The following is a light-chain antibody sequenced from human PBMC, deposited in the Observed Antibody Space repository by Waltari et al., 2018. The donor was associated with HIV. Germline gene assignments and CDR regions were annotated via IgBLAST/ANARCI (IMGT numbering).Light chain of an antibody. CDR3: GTWDSSLSAV. CDR2: EAT. Sequence: QSALTQPASVSGSAGQSISISCTETSSDIANSNLVSWYQHHTAKAPKLLIFEATKRPSGVSNRFSGSKSGNTASLTIADLQAEDEADYYCGTWDSSLSAVFGGGTKLTVV. CDR1: SSDIANSNL. V-gene: IGLV2-23*01. J-gene: IGLJ3*02.